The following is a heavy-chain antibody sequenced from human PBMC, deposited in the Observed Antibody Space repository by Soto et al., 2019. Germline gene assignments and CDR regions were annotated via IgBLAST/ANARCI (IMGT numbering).Heavy chain of an antibody. CDR1: GFTFDDYT. D-gene: IGHD5-18*01. J-gene: IGHJ6*02. Sequence: PGGSLRLSCAASGFTFDDYTMHWVRQAPGKGLEWVSLISWDGGSTYYADSVKGRFTISRDNSKNSLYLQMNSLRTEDTALYYCAKDRRGGLQLDYYGMDVWGQGTTVTVSS. V-gene: IGHV3-43*01. CDR3: AKDRRGGLQLDYYGMDV. CDR2: ISWDGGST.